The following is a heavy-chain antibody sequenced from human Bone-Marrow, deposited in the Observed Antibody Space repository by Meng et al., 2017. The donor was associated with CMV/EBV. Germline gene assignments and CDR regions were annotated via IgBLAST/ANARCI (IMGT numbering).Heavy chain of an antibody. V-gene: IGHV3-15*01. CDR2: IKSKTDGGTT. CDR3: ARDPSIAAAGGYFDY. D-gene: IGHD6-13*01. CDR1: GFTFSNAW. J-gene: IGHJ4*02. Sequence: GGSLRLSCAASGFTFSNAWMSWVRQAPGKGLEWVGRIKSKTDGGTTDYAAPVKGRFTISRDDSKNTLYLQMNSLKTEDTAVYYCARDPSIAAAGGYFDYWGQGTLVTVSS.